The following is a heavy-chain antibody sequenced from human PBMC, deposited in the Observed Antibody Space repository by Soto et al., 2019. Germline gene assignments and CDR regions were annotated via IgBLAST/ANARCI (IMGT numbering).Heavy chain of an antibody. CDR3: HHSSWYGWFDP. Sequence: PGGSLRLSCAASGFTFSNAWMSWVRQAPGKGLEWVGRIKSKTDGGTPDYAAPVKGRFTISRDDSKNTVYLQMNSLKNEDTAVYYCHHSSWYGWFDPWGQGTLVTVSS. V-gene: IGHV3-15*01. D-gene: IGHD6-13*01. CDR2: IKSKTDGGTP. J-gene: IGHJ5*02. CDR1: GFTFSNAW.